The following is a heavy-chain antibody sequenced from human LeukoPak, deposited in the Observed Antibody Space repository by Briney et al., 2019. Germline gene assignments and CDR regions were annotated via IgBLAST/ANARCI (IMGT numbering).Heavy chain of an antibody. CDR1: GFTFSSYS. D-gene: IGHD4-17*01. CDR3: ARERPEQEYGDYAGDAFDI. V-gene: IGHV3-48*04. CDR2: ISSSGSTI. J-gene: IGHJ3*02. Sequence: PGGSLRLSCAASGFTFSSYSMNWVRQAPGKGLEWVSYISSSGSTIYYADSVKGRFTISRDNAKNSLYLQMNSLRAEDTAVYYCARERPEQEYGDYAGDAFDIWGQGTMVTVSS.